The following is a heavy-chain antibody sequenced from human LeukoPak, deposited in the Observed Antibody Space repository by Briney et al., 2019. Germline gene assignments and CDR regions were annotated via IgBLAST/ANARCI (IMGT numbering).Heavy chain of an antibody. J-gene: IGHJ4*02. D-gene: IGHD5-12*01. CDR1: GGSFSGYY. CDR3: ARGYYIVATTFDY. CDR2: INHSGST. Sequence: TSETLSLTCAVYGGSFSGYYWSWISQPPGKGLEWIGEINHSGSTNYNPSLKSRVTISVDTSKNQFSLKLSSVTAADTAVYYCARGYYIVATTFDYWGQGTLVTVSS. V-gene: IGHV4-34*01.